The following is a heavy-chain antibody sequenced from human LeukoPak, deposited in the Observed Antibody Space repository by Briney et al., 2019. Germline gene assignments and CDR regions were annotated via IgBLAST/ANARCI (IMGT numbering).Heavy chain of an antibody. V-gene: IGHV3-53*01. Sequence: HAGGSRRLSCAASGFTVSSNYMSWVRQAPGKGLEWVSVIYSGGSTYYADSVKGRVTISRDNSKNTLYLQMNSLRAEDTAVYYCASQASRNYDATYYFDYWGQGTLVTVSS. CDR3: ASQASRNYDATYYFDY. CDR1: GFTVSSNY. CDR2: IYSGGST. J-gene: IGHJ4*02. D-gene: IGHD3-22*01.